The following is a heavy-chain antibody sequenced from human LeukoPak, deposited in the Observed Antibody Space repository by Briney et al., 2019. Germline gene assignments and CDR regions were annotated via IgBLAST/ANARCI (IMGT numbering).Heavy chain of an antibody. V-gene: IGHV4-38-2*02. CDR2: IFHTGST. J-gene: IGHJ3*02. Sequence: SETLSLTCTVSGDSISSGNYWGWIRQPPGKGLEWIGSIFHTGSTYFNLSLKSRVTISVDTSKNQFSLRLSSVTAADTAVYYCARGTTIFGVVIDAFDIWGQGTMVTVSS. CDR3: ARGTTIFGVVIDAFDI. D-gene: IGHD3-3*01. CDR1: GDSISSGNY.